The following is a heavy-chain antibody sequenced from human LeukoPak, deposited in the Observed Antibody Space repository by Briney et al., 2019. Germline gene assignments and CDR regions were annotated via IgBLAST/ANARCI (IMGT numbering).Heavy chain of an antibody. CDR1: GFTISSYG. D-gene: IGHD7-27*01. J-gene: IGHJ4*02. V-gene: IGHV3-23*01. Sequence: PGGSLRLSCAGSGFTISSYGMSWVRQGPGKGLEWVSAISGSAGDTYYADSVKGRFTISRDNSKNTLYLQMNSLRAEDTAVYYCAKDLKGHWGRYYFDYWGQGTLVTVSS. CDR3: AKDLKGHWGRYYFDY. CDR2: ISGSAGDT.